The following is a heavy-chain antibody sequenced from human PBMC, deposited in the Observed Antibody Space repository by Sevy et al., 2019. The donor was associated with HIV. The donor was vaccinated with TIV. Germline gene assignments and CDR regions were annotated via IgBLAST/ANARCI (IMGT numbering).Heavy chain of an antibody. V-gene: IGHV1-2*02. J-gene: IGHJ4*02. CDR1: GYTFTGYY. CDR3: ARDVDTAMVAGGYFDY. Sequence: ASVKVSCKASGYTFTGYYMHWVRQAPGQGLEWMGWINPNSGGTNYARKFQGRVTMTRDTSISTAYMELSRLRSDDTAVYYCARDVDTAMVAGGYFDYWGQGTLVTVSS. D-gene: IGHD5-18*01. CDR2: INPNSGGT.